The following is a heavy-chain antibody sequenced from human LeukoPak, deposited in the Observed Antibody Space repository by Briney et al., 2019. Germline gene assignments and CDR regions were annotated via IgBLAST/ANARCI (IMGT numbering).Heavy chain of an antibody. J-gene: IGHJ6*03. D-gene: IGHD5-24*01. V-gene: IGHV4-59*08. CDR1: GGSISSYY. Sequence: SGTLSLTCTVSGGSISSYYWSWIRQPPGKGLEWIGYIYYSGSTNYNPSLKSRVTISVDTSKNQFSLKLSSVTAADTAVYYCARQWLPPDYYMDVWGKGTTVTVSS. CDR3: ARQWLPPDYYMDV. CDR2: IYYSGST.